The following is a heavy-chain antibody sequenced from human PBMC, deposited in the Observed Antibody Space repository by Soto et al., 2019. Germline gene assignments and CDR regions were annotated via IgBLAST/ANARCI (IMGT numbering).Heavy chain of an antibody. J-gene: IGHJ5*02. V-gene: IGHV4-34*01. CDR1: GGSFSGYY. CDR3: ARDPTVTTGDWFDP. D-gene: IGHD4-17*01. CDR2: INHSGST. Sequence: QVQLQQWGAGLLKPSETLSLTCAVYGGSFSGYYWSWIRQPPGKGLEWTGEINHSGSTNYNPSLKSRVTISVDTSKNQFSLKLSSVTAADTAVYYCARDPTVTTGDWFDPWGQGTLVTVSS.